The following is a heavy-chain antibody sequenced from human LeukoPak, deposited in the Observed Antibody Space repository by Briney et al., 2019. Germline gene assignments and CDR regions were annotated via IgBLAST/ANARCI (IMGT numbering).Heavy chain of an antibody. V-gene: IGHV1-18*01. CDR1: GYTLTSYG. D-gene: IGHD3-22*01. CDR2: ISAYNGNT. Sequence: WASVKVSCKASGYTLTSYGISWVRQAPGQGLEWMGWISAYNGNTNYAQKLQGRVTMTTDTSTSTAYMELRSLRSDDTAVYYCARDPTTLYYYDSSGYLRAFDIWGQGTMVTVSS. J-gene: IGHJ3*02. CDR3: ARDPTTLYYYDSSGYLRAFDI.